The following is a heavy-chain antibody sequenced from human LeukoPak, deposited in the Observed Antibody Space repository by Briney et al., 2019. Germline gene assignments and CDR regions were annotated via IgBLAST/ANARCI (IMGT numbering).Heavy chain of an antibody. D-gene: IGHD3-3*01. CDR3: ASQSGKGAFGDY. CDR2: ISENGRTT. CDR1: GFTFSNYW. V-gene: IGHV3-74*01. J-gene: IGHJ4*02. Sequence: GGSLRLSCAASGFTFSNYWIHWVRQAPGKGLVWVSRISENGRTTTYADSVKGRFTISRDNAKNSLYLQMNSLRAEDTAVYYCASQSGKGAFGDYWGQGTLVTVSS.